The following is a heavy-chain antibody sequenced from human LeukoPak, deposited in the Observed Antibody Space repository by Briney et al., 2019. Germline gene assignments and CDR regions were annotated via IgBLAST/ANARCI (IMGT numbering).Heavy chain of an antibody. CDR2: IYSGGST. D-gene: IGHD3-10*01. J-gene: IGHJ3*02. CDR3: ARDYYYARGAFDI. Sequence: GGSLRLSCAASGFSFSSYAMSWVRQAPGKGLEWVSLIYSGGSTYYADSVKGRFTISRDNSKNTLYLQMNSLRAEDTAVYYCARDYYYARGAFDIWGQGTMVTVSS. V-gene: IGHV3-66*01. CDR1: GFSFSSYA.